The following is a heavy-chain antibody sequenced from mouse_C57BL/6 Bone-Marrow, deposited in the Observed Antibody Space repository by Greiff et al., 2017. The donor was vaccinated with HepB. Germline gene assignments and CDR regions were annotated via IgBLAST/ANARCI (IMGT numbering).Heavy chain of an antibody. V-gene: IGHV1-80*01. CDR3: ASITTVVATYYAMDY. J-gene: IGHJ4*01. D-gene: IGHD1-1*01. CDR2: IYPGDGDT. CDR1: GYAFSSYW. Sequence: QVQLQQSGAELVKPGASVKISCKASGYAFSSYWMNWVKQRPGKGLEWIGQIYPGDGDTNYNGKFKGKATLTADKSSSTAYMQLSSLTSEDSAVYFCASITTVVATYYAMDYWGQGTSVTVSS.